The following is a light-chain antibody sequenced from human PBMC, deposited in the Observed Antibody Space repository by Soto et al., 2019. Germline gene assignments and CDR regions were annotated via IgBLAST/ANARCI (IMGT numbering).Light chain of an antibody. V-gene: IGKV1-5*03. J-gene: IGKJ2*01. CDR2: KAF. CDR3: QEYYSYSPYT. Sequence: DIQMTQSPSTLSASVGDRVTITCRASQSISSWLAWYQQKPGKAPMLLIYKAFSLESGVPSRFSGSGSGTEFTLTISSLQPDDFATYYCQEYYSYSPYTFGQGTKLEIK. CDR1: QSISSW.